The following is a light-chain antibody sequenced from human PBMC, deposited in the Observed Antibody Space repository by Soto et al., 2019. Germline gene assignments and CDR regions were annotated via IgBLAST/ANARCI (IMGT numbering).Light chain of an antibody. J-gene: IGKJ1*01. CDR1: QGISNE. Sequence: DIQMTQSPASLPASVGDRVTITCRASQGISNELAWYQQKPGKAPKRLIYAVSSLQTGVPSRFSGSGSGTEFTLTISSLQPEDFAAYYCLQHNSYPWTFGQGTKLEIK. V-gene: IGKV1-17*01. CDR2: AVS. CDR3: LQHNSYPWT.